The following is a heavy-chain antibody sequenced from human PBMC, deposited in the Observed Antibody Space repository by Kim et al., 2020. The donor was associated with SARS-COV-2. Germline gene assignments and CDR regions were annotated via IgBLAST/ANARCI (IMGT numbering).Heavy chain of an antibody. V-gene: IGHV4-59*13. J-gene: IGHJ4*02. CDR2: IYYSGST. CDR3: ARAGYYYGSGSYYNVLHFDY. D-gene: IGHD3-10*01. CDR1: GGSISSYY. Sequence: SETLSLTCTVSGGSISSYYWSWIRQPPGKGLEWIGYIYYSGSTNYNPSLKSRVTISVDTSKNQFSLKLSSVTAADTAVYYCARAGYYYGSGSYYNVLHFDYWGQGTLVTVSS.